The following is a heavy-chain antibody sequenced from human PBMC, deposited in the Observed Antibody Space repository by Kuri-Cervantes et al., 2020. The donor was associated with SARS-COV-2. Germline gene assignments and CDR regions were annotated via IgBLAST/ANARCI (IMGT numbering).Heavy chain of an antibody. CDR2: IHYDGTNT. CDR1: GFTFSSYG. CDR3: AKEGGSSPATGAFDI. D-gene: IGHD6-6*01. V-gene: IGHV3-30*02. Sequence: LSLTCAASGFTFSSYGMHWVRQAPGKGLEWVALIHYDGTNTYYAVSVRGRFTISRDNSKNTLYLQMNSLRAEDTAVYYCAKEGGSSPATGAFDIWGQGTMVTVSS. J-gene: IGHJ3*02.